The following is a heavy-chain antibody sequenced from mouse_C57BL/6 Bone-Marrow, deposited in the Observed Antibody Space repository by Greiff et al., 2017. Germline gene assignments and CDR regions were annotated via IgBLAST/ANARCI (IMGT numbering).Heavy chain of an antibody. Sequence: EVMLVESGGGLVKPGGSLKLSCAASGFTFSSYAMSWVRQTPEKRLEWVATISDGGSYTYYPDNVKGRFTISSDNAKNNLYLQMSHLKSEDTAMYYCARGYYGSSSAWFAYWGQGTLVTVSA. CDR3: ARGYYGSSSAWFAY. D-gene: IGHD1-1*01. CDR1: GFTFSSYA. J-gene: IGHJ3*01. CDR2: ISDGGSYT. V-gene: IGHV5-4*03.